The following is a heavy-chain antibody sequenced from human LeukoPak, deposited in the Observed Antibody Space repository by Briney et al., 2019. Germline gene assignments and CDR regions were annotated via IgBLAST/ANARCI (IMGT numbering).Heavy chain of an antibody. CDR3: ARELSSTSCYDY. J-gene: IGHJ4*02. CDR2: ISAYNGNT. Sequence: ASVKVSCKASGHTFTTYGISWVRQAPGQGLEWMGWISAYNGNTNYAQKFQGRVTMTTDTATSTAYMELRSLRSDDTAVYYCARELSSTSCYDYWGQGTLVTVSS. CDR1: GHTFTTYG. D-gene: IGHD2-2*01. V-gene: IGHV1-18*01.